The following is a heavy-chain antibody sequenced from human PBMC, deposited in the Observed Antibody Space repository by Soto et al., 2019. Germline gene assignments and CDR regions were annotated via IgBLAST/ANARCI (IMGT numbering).Heavy chain of an antibody. D-gene: IGHD3-22*01. CDR2: ISSSSSYI. CDR1: GFTFSTYS. Sequence: EVQLVESGGGLVKPGGSLRLSCAASGFTFSTYSMNWVRQAPGKGLEWVSSISSSSSYIYYADSVKGRFTISRDNAKNSLYLQMNSLRAEDTAAYYCARYDSSGYYWPYYYYGMDVWGQGTTVTVSS. CDR3: ARYDSSGYYWPYYYYGMDV. V-gene: IGHV3-21*01. J-gene: IGHJ6*02.